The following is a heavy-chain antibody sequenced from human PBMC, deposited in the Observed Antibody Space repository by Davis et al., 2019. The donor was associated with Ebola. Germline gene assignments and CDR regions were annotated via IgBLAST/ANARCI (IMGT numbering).Heavy chain of an antibody. V-gene: IGHV5-51*01. D-gene: IGHD5-24*01. CDR2: IYPGDSDT. CDR3: ARGTNGYNPGGYFDS. Sequence: KVSCKGSGYSFTSYWIGWVRQMPGKGLEWMGIIYPGDSDTRYSPSFLGQVTISADKSISTAYLQWTSLKASDTAIYYCARGTNGYNPGGYFDSWGQGTLVTVSS. J-gene: IGHJ4*02. CDR1: GYSFTSYW.